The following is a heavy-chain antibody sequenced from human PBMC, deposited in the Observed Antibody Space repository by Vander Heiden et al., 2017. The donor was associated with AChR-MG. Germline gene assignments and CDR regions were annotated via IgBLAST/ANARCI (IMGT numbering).Heavy chain of an antibody. V-gene: IGHV1-69*06. Sequence: QVQLVQSGAEVKKPGSSVKVSCKASGGTFSSYATSWVRQAPGQGLEWMGGIIPIFGTANYAQKFQGRVTITADKSTSTAYMELSSLRSEDTAVYYCARGGYYDSSGYSRRDAFDIWGQGTMVTVSS. CDR3: ARGGYYDSSGYSRRDAFDI. CDR1: GGTFSSYA. CDR2: IIPIFGTA. J-gene: IGHJ3*02. D-gene: IGHD3-22*01.